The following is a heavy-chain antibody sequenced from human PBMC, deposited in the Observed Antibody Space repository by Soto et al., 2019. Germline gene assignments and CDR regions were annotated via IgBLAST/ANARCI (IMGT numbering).Heavy chain of an antibody. Sequence: GASVKVSFKASGYTFTRYYMHWLRQAPGQGLEWMGIINPSGGSTSYAQKFQGRVTMTRDTSTSTVYMELSSLRSEDTAVYYCAREGDIVVVPAAIRYYYYGMDVWGQGTTVTVSS. CDR2: INPSGGST. CDR3: AREGDIVVVPAAIRYYYYGMDV. CDR1: GYTFTRYY. V-gene: IGHV1-46*01. D-gene: IGHD2-2*02. J-gene: IGHJ6*02.